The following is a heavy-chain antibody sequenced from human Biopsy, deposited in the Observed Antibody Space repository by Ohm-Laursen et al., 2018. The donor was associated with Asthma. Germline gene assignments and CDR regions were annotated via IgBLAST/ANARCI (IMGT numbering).Heavy chain of an antibody. CDR1: GFAFNNSS. J-gene: IGHJ4*02. D-gene: IGHD3-22*01. V-gene: IGHV3-23*01. CDR3: ARGDSSNWSHYYFDY. CDR2: ISASGVRT. Sequence: GSLRLSCAASGFAFNNSSMTWVRQAPGKGLEWVSSISASGVRTFYADSVKGRFTVSRDSSRNTLYLQLSTLRVEDTAVYYCARGDSSNWSHYYFDYWGQGTLVTVSS.